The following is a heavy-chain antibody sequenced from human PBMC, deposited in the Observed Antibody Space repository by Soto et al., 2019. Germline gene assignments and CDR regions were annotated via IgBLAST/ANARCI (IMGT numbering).Heavy chain of an antibody. CDR2: INHSGST. J-gene: IGHJ6*03. D-gene: IGHD1-1*01. Sequence: LSLTCAVYGGSFSGYYWSWIRQPPGKGLEWIGEINHSGSTNYNPSLKSRVTISVDTSKNQFSLKLSSVTAADTAVYYCARGGDDVYYYYYMDVWGKGTTVTVSS. CDR1: GGSFSGYY. V-gene: IGHV4-34*01. CDR3: ARGGDDVYYYYYMDV.